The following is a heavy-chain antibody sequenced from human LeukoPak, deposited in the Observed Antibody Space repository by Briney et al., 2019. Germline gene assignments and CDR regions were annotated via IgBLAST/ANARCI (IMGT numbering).Heavy chain of an antibody. CDR2: INPNSGDT. CDR1: GYTFTGYY. V-gene: IGHV1-2*02. D-gene: IGHD7-27*01. CDR3: AGGDERLGYYYMDV. J-gene: IGHJ6*03. Sequence: EASVKVSCKASGYTFTGYYMHWVRQAPGQGLEWMGWINPNSGDTNYAQMFQGRVTMTRDTSINTAYMELSRLTSDDTAFYYCAGGDERLGYYYMDVWGKGTAVTVSS.